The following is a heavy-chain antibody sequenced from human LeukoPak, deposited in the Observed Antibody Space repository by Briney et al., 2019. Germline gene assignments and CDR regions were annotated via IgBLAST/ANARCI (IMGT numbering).Heavy chain of an antibody. V-gene: IGHV3-23*01. CDR1: GFTFSSSG. CDR2: ISGSGGST. J-gene: IGHJ4*02. Sequence: GGSLRLSCAATGFTFSSSGMSWVRQAPGKGLEWVSAISGSGGSTYYADSVKGRFTISRDNSKNTLYLQMNSLRAEDTAVYYCAKNLRISYCSSTSCYVDYWGQGTLVTVSS. CDR3: AKNLRISYCSSTSCYVDY. D-gene: IGHD2-2*01.